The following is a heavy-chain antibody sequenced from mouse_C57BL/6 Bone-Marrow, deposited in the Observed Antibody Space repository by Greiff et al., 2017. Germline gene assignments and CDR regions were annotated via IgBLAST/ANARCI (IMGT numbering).Heavy chain of an antibody. CDR2: ISSGGSYT. Sequence: EVKLVESGGDLVKPGGSLKLSCAASGFTFSSYGMSWVRQTPDKRLEWVATISSGGSYTYYPDSVKGRFTISRDNAKNTLYLQMSSLKSEDTAMYYCARHFLTTVVASDFDYWGQGTTLTVSS. CDR1: GFTFSSYG. J-gene: IGHJ2*01. CDR3: ARHFLTTVVASDFDY. V-gene: IGHV5-6*01. D-gene: IGHD1-1*01.